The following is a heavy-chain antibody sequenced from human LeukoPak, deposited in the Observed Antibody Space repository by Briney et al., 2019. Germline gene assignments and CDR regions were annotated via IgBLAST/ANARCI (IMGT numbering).Heavy chain of an antibody. V-gene: IGHV3-15*01. Sequence: GGSLRLSCAASGFTFSNAWMSWVRQAPGKGLEWVGRIKSKTDGGTTDYAAPVKGRFTISRDDSKNTLYLQMNSQKTEDTAVYYCTTKPCSSTSCYYYYGMDVWGKGTTVTVSS. CDR2: IKSKTDGGTT. J-gene: IGHJ6*04. CDR1: GFTFSNAW. CDR3: TTKPCSSTSCYYYYGMDV. D-gene: IGHD2-2*01.